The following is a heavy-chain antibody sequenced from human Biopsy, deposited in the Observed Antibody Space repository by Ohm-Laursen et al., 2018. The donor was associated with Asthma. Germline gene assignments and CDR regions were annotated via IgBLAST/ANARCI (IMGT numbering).Heavy chain of an antibody. D-gene: IGHD5-12*01. J-gene: IGHJ4*01. V-gene: IGHV7-4-1*01. CDR1: GYTFNSVA. Sequence: ASVKVSCNASGYTFNSVAVMWVRQAPGQGLEWMGWINTNSGTPTYVQGFSGRFVFSLDPSITTAYLQIDSLRSEDTGVYYCTRAGSTFVADYWGQGTLVTVSS. CDR2: INTNSGTP. CDR3: TRAGSTFVADY.